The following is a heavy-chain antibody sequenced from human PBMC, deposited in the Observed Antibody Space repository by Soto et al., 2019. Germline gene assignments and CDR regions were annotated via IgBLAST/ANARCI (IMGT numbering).Heavy chain of an antibody. CDR2: IYYSGST. J-gene: IGHJ4*02. V-gene: IGHV4-30-4*01. D-gene: IGHD3-10*01. CDR3: ARVGGFGATTIDY. Sequence: QVQLQESGPGLVKPSQTLSLTCTVSGGSISSGDYYWSWIRQPPGKGLEWIGYIYYSGSTYYNPSRKSRVTTSVDTSKKQFSLQLSSVTAADTAVYYCARVGGFGATTIDYWGQGTLVTVSS. CDR1: GGSISSGDYY.